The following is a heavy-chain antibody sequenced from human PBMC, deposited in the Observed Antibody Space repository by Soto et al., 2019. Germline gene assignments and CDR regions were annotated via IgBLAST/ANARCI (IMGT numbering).Heavy chain of an antibody. D-gene: IGHD1-7*01. CDR1: GGSISSAIYY. Sequence: SETLSLTCSVSGGSISSAIYYWGWIRQPPGKGLECIGTIYYSGSTSYNPSLKSRVTISVDTSKNQFSLKLSSVTAADTAVYYCARQLGRYNWNLRSYDYYHMDVWGQGTTVTVYS. CDR2: IYYSGST. V-gene: IGHV4-39*01. J-gene: IGHJ6*02. CDR3: ARQLGRYNWNLRSYDYYHMDV.